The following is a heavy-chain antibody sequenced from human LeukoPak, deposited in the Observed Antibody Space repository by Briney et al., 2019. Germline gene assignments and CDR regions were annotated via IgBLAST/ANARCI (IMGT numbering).Heavy chain of an antibody. J-gene: IGHJ3*02. CDR3: ARDPPDAFDI. CDR1: GYSISSGYY. CDR2: IYHSGST. Sequence: SETLSLTCTVSGYSISSGYYWSWIRQPPGKGLEWIGSIYHSGSTYYNPSLKSRVTISVDTSKNQFSLKLSSVTAADTAVYYCARDPPDAFDIWGQGTMVTVSS. V-gene: IGHV4-38-2*02.